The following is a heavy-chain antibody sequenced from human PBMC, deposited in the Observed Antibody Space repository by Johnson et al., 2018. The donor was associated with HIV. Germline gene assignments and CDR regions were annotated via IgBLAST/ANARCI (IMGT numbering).Heavy chain of an antibody. Sequence: VQLVESGGGLVQPGGSLRVSCAASGFTVSSNYMSWVRQAPGKGLEWVSVIYSGGSTYYADSVKGRCTIPSDNSKNTLYLQMNSLRVEDTAVYYCARFEYSSSSDPVEDEVNAFDIWGQGTMVTVSS. CDR1: GFTVSSNY. J-gene: IGHJ3*02. CDR3: ARFEYSSSSDPVEDEVNAFDI. CDR2: IYSGGST. V-gene: IGHV3-66*02. D-gene: IGHD6-6*01.